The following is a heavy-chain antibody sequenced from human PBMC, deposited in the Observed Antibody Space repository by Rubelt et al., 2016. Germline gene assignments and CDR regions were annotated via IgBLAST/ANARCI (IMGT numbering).Heavy chain of an antibody. CDR1: GGSFSGYY. CDR2: INHSGST. Sequence: QVQLQQWGAGLLKPSETLSLTCAVYGGSFSGYYWTWIRQPPGKGLEWIGEINHSGSTNYNPSLKSRVTISVDTSKNQFSLNLSSVTAADAAGYFGGRGFRGCYFWVDAWGRGALVTVSS. J-gene: IGHJ5*02. V-gene: IGHV4-34*01. D-gene: IGHD6-19*01. CDR3: GRGFRGCYFWVDA.